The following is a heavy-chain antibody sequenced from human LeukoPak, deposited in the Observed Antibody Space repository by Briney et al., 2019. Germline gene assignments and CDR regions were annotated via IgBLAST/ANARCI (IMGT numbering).Heavy chain of an antibody. CDR2: IDASGTT. J-gene: IGHJ6*02. Sequence: PSETMSLTCSVSGASISTFFWSWVRQPAGEGLEWIGRIDASGTTYYNPSLKRRVAVSLDTSNNQVYLELRSVTAADSAVYYCARLRPPMNYGMDVWGLGTTVTVSS. CDR3: ARLRPPMNYGMDV. V-gene: IGHV4-4*07. CDR1: GASISTFF.